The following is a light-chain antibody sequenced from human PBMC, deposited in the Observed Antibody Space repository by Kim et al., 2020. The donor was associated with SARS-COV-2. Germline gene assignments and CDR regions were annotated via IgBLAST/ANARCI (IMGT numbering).Light chain of an antibody. CDR1: KLGDEY. J-gene: IGLJ2*01. Sequence: VSPGHTASISWFGDKLGDEYASWYQQGPGQSPVLVIYQDDKRPAGIPERFSGSNSGNTATLTISGTQAVDEAVYYCQAWDSSVVFGGGTQLTVL. V-gene: IGLV3-1*01. CDR2: QDD. CDR3: QAWDSSVV.